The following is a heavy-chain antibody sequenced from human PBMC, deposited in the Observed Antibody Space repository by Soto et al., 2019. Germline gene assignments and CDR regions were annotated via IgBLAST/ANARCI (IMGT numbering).Heavy chain of an antibody. CDR1: GFTFSSYG. Sequence: QVQLVESGGGVLQPGRSLRLSCAASGFTFSSYGMHWVRQAPGKGLEWVAVIWYDGSNKYYADSVKGRFTISRDNSKNTLYLQVNSLRAEDTAVYYCARACSGGSCDGDYYYYGMDGWGQGTTVIVSS. J-gene: IGHJ6*02. CDR2: IWYDGSNK. CDR3: ARACSGGSCDGDYYYYGMDG. V-gene: IGHV3-33*01. D-gene: IGHD2-15*01.